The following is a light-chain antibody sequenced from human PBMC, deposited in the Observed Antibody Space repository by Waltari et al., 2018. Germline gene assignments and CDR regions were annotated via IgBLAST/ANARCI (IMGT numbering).Light chain of an antibody. V-gene: IGKV1-33*01. CDR3: QQYDNLPLT. CDR1: QDINNC. J-gene: IGKJ4*01. Sequence: DIQMTQSPSSLSASVGDRVTITCQASQDINNCLNWYKQKPGEVPNLLIYEASNLEIGVPSRFSGGGSGTDFTLTISSLQPEDIATYYCQQYDNLPLTFGGGTKVEIK. CDR2: EAS.